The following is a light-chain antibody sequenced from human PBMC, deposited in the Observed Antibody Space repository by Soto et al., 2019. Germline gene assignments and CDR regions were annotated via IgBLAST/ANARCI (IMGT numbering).Light chain of an antibody. CDR2: AAS. J-gene: IGKJ1*01. Sequence: EMVMTQSPATLSVSPGERATLSCRASQSVSTNLAWYQQKPGQAPRLLIYAASTMATGIPARFSGSGSGTEFTLTISSLQSEDFAVYYCQQYNKWPSGTFGQGTKVDIK. V-gene: IGKV3-15*01. CDR1: QSVSTN. CDR3: QQYNKWPSGT.